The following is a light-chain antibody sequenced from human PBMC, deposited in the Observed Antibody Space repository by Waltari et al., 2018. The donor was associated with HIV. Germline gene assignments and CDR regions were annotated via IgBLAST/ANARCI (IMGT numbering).Light chain of an antibody. J-gene: IGLJ2*01. CDR1: GSNIAAGPD. Sequence: QSVLTQPPSVSGAPGQRVTISCTGSGSNIAAGPDEHWYQQFPGPPPQTLTHGNNNRPSGVPDRFAGSKSGTSGSLAITGLQAEDEAVYFCQSFDGTLSAVLFGGGTKVTVL. V-gene: IGLV1-40*01. CDR2: GNN. CDR3: QSFDGTLSAVL.